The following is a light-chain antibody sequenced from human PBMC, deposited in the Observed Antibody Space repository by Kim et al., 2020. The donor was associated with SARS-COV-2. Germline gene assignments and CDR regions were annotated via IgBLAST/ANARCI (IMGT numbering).Light chain of an antibody. V-gene: IGKV1-39*01. CDR1: QRISTY. J-gene: IGKJ2*01. CDR2: SAS. CDR3: QQSYTSPYT. Sequence: DIQMTQSPSSLSASVRDRFTISCRASQRISTYLTWYQQRPGKAPTLLIYSASSLQSGVPSRFSGSGSGTDFILTISSLQPEDFATYYCQQSYTSPYTFGQGTKLEI.